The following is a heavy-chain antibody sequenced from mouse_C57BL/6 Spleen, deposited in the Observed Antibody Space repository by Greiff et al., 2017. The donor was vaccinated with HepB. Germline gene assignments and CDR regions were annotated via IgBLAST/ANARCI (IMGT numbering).Heavy chain of an antibody. Sequence: EVKVEESGGGLVQPGGSMKLSCVASGFTFSNYWMNWVRQSPEKGLEWVAQIRLKSDNYATHYAESVKGRFTISRDDSKSSVYLQMNNLRAEDTGIYYCTGPVNYFPWFAYWGQGTLVTVSA. CDR2: IRLKSDNYAT. CDR3: TGPVNYFPWFAY. V-gene: IGHV6-3*01. J-gene: IGHJ3*01. CDR1: GFTFSNYW. D-gene: IGHD2-1*01.